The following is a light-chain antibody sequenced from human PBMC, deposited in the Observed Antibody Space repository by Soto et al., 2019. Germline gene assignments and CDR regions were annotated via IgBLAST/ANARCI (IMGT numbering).Light chain of an antibody. V-gene: IGKV3-11*01. CDR2: DAS. CDR3: QQYNSWPLT. CDR1: QGVSSY. Sequence: EIVLTQSSATLSLSPGERASLSCRASQGVSSYLAWYQQKPGQAPRLLIYDASNRATGIPARFSGSGSGTDFTLTISRLEPEDFAVYYCQQYNSWPLTFGGGTKVDIK. J-gene: IGKJ4*01.